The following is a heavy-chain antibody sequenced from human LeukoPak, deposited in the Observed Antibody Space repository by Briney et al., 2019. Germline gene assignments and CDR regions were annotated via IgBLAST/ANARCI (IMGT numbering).Heavy chain of an antibody. Sequence: ASVKVSCKASGYTFTGHYMHWVRQAPGQGLEWMGWINPNSGGTNYAQKFQGRVTMTRDTSISTAYMELSRLRSDDTAVYYCARDEYGDYPWDYWGQGTLVTVSS. J-gene: IGHJ4*02. V-gene: IGHV1-2*02. CDR2: INPNSGGT. CDR3: ARDEYGDYPWDY. D-gene: IGHD4-17*01. CDR1: GYTFTGHY.